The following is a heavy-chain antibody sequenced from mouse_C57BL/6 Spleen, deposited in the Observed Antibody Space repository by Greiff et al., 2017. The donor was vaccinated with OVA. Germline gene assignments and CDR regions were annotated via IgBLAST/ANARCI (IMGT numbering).Heavy chain of an antibody. CDR2: IHPNSGST. Sequence: QVQLKQPGAELVKPGASVKLSCKASGYTFTSYWMHWVKQRPGQGLEWIGMIHPNSGSTNYNEKFKSKATLTVDKSSSTAYMQLSSLTSEDSAVYYCAREEITRSYFDYWGQGTTLTVSS. V-gene: IGHV1-64*01. CDR3: AREEITRSYFDY. CDR1: GYTFTSYW. J-gene: IGHJ2*01. D-gene: IGHD1-1*01.